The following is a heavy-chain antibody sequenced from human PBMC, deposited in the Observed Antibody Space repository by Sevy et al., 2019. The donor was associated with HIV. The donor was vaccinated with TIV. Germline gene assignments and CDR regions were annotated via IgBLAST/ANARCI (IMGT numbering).Heavy chain of an antibody. CDR3: ARDPGDSTFEF. CDR1: GFTFSSYS. J-gene: IGHJ4*02. D-gene: IGHD2-21*02. CDR2: ISSSSSTI. Sequence: GGSLRLSCAASGFTFSSYSMNWVRQAPGKGLEWVSYISSSSSTIYYADSVKGRFTISRDNAKNSLSLQMNSLRDEDKAVYYCARDPGDSTFEFWGPGTLVTVSS. V-gene: IGHV3-48*02.